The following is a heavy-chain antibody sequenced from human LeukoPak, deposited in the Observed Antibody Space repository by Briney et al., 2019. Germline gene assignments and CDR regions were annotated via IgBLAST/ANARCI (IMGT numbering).Heavy chain of an antibody. CDR1: GFTFSSYA. J-gene: IGHJ1*01. CDR3: ATYSTRNAREFQS. D-gene: IGHD4-11*01. CDR2: ISGSGDST. Sequence: GGSLRLSCAASGFTFSSYAMSWVRQAPGKGLEWISGISGSGDSTYYAESVKGRFTISRDNAKMSLYLQMNSLRVEDTAVYYCATYSTRNAREFQSWGQGTLVTVSS. V-gene: IGHV3-23*01.